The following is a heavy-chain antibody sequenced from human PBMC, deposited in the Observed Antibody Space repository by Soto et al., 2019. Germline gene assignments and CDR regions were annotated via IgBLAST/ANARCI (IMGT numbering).Heavy chain of an antibody. CDR1: GYTFTHYY. D-gene: IGHD1-20*01. V-gene: IGHV1-46*01. CDR3: ARDLAVCDP. Sequence: QVLLVQSGAEVTKPGASVKRSCRKSGYTFTHYYIHWLRQAPVHGLAWLAIINPASGSANYAPEFKGRVTLTMATSPTTFHMELRGRGDEEPVIFYCARDLAVCDPLGQGSMGTVS. CDR2: INPASGSA. J-gene: IGHJ5*02.